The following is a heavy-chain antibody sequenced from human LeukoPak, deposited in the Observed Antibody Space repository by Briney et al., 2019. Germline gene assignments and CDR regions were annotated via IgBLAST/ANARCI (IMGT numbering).Heavy chain of an antibody. CDR2: INHSGST. CDR3: ARAGGLVTAIAR. CDR1: GGSFSGYY. J-gene: IGHJ4*02. V-gene: IGHV4-34*01. Sequence: SETLSLTCAVYGGSFSGYYWSWIRQPPGKGLEWIGEINHSGSTNYNPSLKSRVTISVDTSKNQFSLKLGSVTAADTAVYYCARAGGLVTAIARWGQGTLVTVSS. D-gene: IGHD2-21*02.